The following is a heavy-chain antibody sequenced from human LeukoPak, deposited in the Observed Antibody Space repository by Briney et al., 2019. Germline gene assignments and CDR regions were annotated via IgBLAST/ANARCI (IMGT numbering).Heavy chain of an antibody. J-gene: IGHJ4*02. CDR1: GGSFSGYY. Sequence: SETLSLTCAVYGGSFSGYYWSWIRQPPGKGLEWIGEINHSGSANYNPSLKSRVTISVDTSKNQFSLKLSSVTAADTAVYYCARDDRTYYYGSGSSAPDYWGQGTLVTVSS. V-gene: IGHV4-34*01. D-gene: IGHD3-10*01. CDR3: ARDDRTYYYGSGSSAPDY. CDR2: INHSGSA.